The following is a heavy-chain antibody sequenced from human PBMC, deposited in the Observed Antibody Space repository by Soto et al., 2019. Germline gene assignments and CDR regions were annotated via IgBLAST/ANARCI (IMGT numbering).Heavy chain of an antibody. Sequence: ASVKVSCKASGGTFRSYAISWVRQAPGQGLEWMGRIIPMFDTANYAQKFQGRVTITADESTSTAYMDLSRLISDDTAVYYCTRARVQVGATYYYFVMDSWGQGTTVTVSS. CDR3: TRARVQVGATYYYFVMDS. J-gene: IGHJ6*02. V-gene: IGHV1-69*13. CDR2: IIPMFDTA. D-gene: IGHD1-26*01. CDR1: GGTFRSYA.